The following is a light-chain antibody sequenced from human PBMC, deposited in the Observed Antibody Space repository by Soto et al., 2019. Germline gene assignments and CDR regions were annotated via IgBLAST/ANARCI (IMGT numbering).Light chain of an antibody. CDR1: QSVTSSY. J-gene: IGKJ1*01. V-gene: IGKV3-20*01. CDR3: QQYGSSPRT. CDR2: GAS. Sequence: EMVLTQSPGTLSLSPGERATLSCRASQSVTSSYLAWYLQKPGQAPRLLIYGASSRATGIPDRFSGSGSGTDFTLTISRLEPEDFAVYYCQQYGSSPRTFGQGTKVEIK.